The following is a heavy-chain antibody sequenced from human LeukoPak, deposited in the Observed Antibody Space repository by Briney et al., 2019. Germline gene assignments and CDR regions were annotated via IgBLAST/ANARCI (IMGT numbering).Heavy chain of an antibody. CDR1: GGTFSSYT. D-gene: IGHD4-17*01. CDR3: AREDGDYYYMDV. V-gene: IGHV1-69*04. J-gene: IGHJ6*03. CDR2: IIPILGIA. Sequence: ASVKVSCKASGGTFSSYTISWVRQAPGQGLEWMGRIIPILGIANYAQKFQGRVTITADKSTSTAYMELSSLRSGDTAVYYCAREDGDYYYMDVWGKGTTVTVSS.